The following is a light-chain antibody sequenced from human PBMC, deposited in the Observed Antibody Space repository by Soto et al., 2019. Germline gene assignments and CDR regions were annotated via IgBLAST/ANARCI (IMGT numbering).Light chain of an antibody. V-gene: IGKV1-12*01. Sequence: DIEMTQSPSSVSASVGDTVTITCRARRAVRDWLAWYQQRPGTAPKVLIYAASTLQSGVPSRFSGSGSGTLFTLTISSLQPEDFAVYYCQQANNFPLTFGGGTKVEIE. J-gene: IGKJ4*02. CDR2: AAS. CDR1: RAVRDW. CDR3: QQANNFPLT.